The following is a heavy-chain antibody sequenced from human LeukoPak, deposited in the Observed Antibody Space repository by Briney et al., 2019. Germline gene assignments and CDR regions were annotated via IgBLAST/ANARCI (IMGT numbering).Heavy chain of an antibody. J-gene: IGHJ4*02. CDR2: IYYSGRT. D-gene: IGHD4-17*01. CDR3: ARVYDDYPSYFDL. Sequence: PSETLSLTCTVSGDSIRSGGYYWGWIRQHPGKGLEWIGYIYYSGRTYYNTSLQSRFTISVDTSKNQFSLKLSSVTAADTAVYYCARVYDDYPSYFDLWGQGTLVTVSS. V-gene: IGHV4-31*03. CDR1: GDSIRSGGYY.